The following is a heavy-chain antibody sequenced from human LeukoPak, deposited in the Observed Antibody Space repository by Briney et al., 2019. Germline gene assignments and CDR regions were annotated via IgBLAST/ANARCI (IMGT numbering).Heavy chain of an antibody. J-gene: IGHJ5*02. CDR2: INHSGST. D-gene: IGHD2-2*01. CDR3: ARGIVVVPAALELNWFDP. CDR1: GGSFSDYY. V-gene: IGHV4-34*01. Sequence: SETLSLTCAVDGGSFSDYYWSWIRQPPGKGLEWIGEINHSGSTNYNPSLMSRVTVSVDTSKNQFSLKLSSVTAADTAVYYCARGIVVVPAALELNWFDPWGQGTLVTVSS.